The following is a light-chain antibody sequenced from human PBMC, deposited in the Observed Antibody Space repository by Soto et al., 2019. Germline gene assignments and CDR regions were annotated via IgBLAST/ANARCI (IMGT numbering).Light chain of an antibody. CDR2: DAS. CDR3: QQYNSYWRT. Sequence: DIPMPQSPSTLSASVGDRVTITCRASQSISSWLAWYQQKPGKAPKLLIYDASSLESGVPSRFSGSGCGTEFTLTISSLQPDDFATDYCQQYNSYWRTFGQGTKVEIK. J-gene: IGKJ1*01. CDR1: QSISSW. V-gene: IGKV1-5*01.